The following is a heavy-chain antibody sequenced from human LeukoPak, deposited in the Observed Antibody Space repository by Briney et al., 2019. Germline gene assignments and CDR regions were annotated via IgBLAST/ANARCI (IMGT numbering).Heavy chain of an antibody. CDR2: IIPIFGTA. CDR1: GGTFSSYA. J-gene: IGHJ4*02. V-gene: IGHV1-69*01. CDR3: ARDDPFYGSGVIDY. D-gene: IGHD3-10*01. Sequence: ASVKVSCKASGGTFSSYAISWVRQAPGQGLEWMGGIIPIFGTANYAQTFQGRVTITADESTSTAYMELSSLRSEDTAVYYCARDDPFYGSGVIDYWGQGTLVTVSS.